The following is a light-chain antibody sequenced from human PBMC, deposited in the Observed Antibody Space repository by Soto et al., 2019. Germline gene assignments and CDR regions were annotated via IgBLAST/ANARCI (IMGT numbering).Light chain of an antibody. V-gene: IGKV3-11*01. CDR3: QQRTLWPRT. CDR2: GAS. J-gene: IGKJ1*01. CDR1: QSLSCT. Sequence: EIVLTQSPATLSLSPGERATPSFMASQSLSCTLAWFQQKPGQPPRLLIYGASNRATGIPARFTASGSGTDFTLTISSLEPEDFAVYYCQQRTLWPRTFGQGTKVDIK.